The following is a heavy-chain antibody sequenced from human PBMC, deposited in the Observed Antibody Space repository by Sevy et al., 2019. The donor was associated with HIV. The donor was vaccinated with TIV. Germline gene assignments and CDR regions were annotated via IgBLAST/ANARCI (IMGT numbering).Heavy chain of an antibody. D-gene: IGHD2-2*01. J-gene: IGHJ4*02. CDR3: ATDIVVGRDY. CDR2: FDEDGEI. Sequence: ASVKVSCKVSGYTLSELSMNWVRQAPGKGLEWMGGFDEDGEIMYAQKFQGRVTMTEDTSTDTAYMELSSLRSEDTAVYYCATDIVVGRDYWGQGTLVTVSS. CDR1: GYTLSELS. V-gene: IGHV1-24*01.